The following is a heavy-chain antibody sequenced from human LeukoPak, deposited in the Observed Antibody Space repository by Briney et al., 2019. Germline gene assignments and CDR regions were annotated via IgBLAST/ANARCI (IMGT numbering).Heavy chain of an antibody. CDR3: ARGYCSSTSCSRFDY. Sequence: SETLSLTCAVYGGSFSGYYWSWIRQPPGKGLEWIGEINHSGSTNYNPSLKSRVTISVDTSKNQFSLKLSSVTAADTAVYYCARGYCSSTSCSRFDYWGQGTLVTVSS. J-gene: IGHJ4*02. D-gene: IGHD2-2*01. CDR1: GGSFSGYY. CDR2: INHSGST. V-gene: IGHV4-34*01.